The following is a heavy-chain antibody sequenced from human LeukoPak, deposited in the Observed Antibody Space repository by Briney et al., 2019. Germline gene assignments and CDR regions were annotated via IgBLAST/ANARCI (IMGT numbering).Heavy chain of an antibody. CDR1: GGSLDGYY. J-gene: IGHJ6*04. V-gene: IGHV4-59*08. CDR3: ARHVYGEGMVV. CDR2: IHSSEGT. D-gene: IGHD4-17*01. Sequence: SETLSLTCTVSGGSLDGYYWGWIRQPPGKGLECIGYIHSSEGTAHNASLKSRLTISLDTSKNQFSLTLSSVTAADTAIYYCARHVYGEGMVVWGKGTTVTVSS.